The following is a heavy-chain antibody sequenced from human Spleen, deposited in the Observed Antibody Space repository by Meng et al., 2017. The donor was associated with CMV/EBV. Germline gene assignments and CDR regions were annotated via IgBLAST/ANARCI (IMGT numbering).Heavy chain of an antibody. CDR1: GGSISSSSYY. D-gene: IGHD5-18*01. CDR3: ARFEGGYSYGLYYYYGMDV. V-gene: IGHV4-39*01. Sequence: SETLSLTCTVSGGSISSSSYYWGWIRQPPGKGLEWIGSIYYSGSTYYNPSLKSRVTISVDTSKNQFSLKLSSVTAADTAVYYCARFEGGYSYGLYYYYGMDVWGQGTTVTVSS. CDR2: IYYSGST. J-gene: IGHJ6*02.